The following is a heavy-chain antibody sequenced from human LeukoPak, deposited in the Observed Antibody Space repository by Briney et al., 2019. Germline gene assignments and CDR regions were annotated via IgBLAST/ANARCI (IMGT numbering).Heavy chain of an antibody. Sequence: SVKVSCKASGGTFSSYAISWVRQAPGQGLEWMGGIIPILGTANYAQKFQGRVTITADESTSTAYMELSSLRSEDTAVYYCARGYYDSSGYYKFGFDYWGQGTLVTVSS. CDR3: ARGYYDSSGYYKFGFDY. D-gene: IGHD3-22*01. CDR1: GGTFSSYA. CDR2: IIPILGTA. V-gene: IGHV1-69*13. J-gene: IGHJ4*02.